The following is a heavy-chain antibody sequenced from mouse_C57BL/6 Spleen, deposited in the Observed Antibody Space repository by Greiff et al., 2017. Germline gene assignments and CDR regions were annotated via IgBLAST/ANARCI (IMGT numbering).Heavy chain of an antibody. CDR3: ARMSGPYAMDY. Sequence: QVQLQQSGAELVRPGTSVKLSCKASGYTFTSYWMHWVKQRPGQGLEWIGVIDPSDSYTNYNQKFKGKATLTVDTSSSTAYMQLSSLTSEDSAVYYCARMSGPYAMDYWGQGTSVTVSS. V-gene: IGHV1-59*01. D-gene: IGHD1-3*01. CDR2: IDPSDSYT. CDR1: GYTFTSYW. J-gene: IGHJ4*01.